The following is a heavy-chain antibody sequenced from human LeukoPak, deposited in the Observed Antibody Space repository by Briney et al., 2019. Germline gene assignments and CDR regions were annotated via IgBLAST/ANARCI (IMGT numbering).Heavy chain of an antibody. CDR3: AREAVEMGRTFDY. V-gene: IGHV4-59*01. CDR2: IYYSGST. J-gene: IGHJ4*02. D-gene: IGHD5-24*01. CDR1: GGSISSYY. Sequence: SETLSLTCTVPGGSISSYYWSWLRQPPGKGLEWIGYIYYSGSTNYNPSLKSRVTISVDTSKNQFSLKLSSVTAADTAVYYCAREAVEMGRTFDYWGQGTLVTVSS.